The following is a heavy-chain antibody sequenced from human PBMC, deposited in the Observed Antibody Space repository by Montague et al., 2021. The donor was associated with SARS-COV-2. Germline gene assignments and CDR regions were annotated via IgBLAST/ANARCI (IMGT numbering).Heavy chain of an antibody. V-gene: IGHV4-34*01. CDR1: GGSFSGYY. J-gene: IGHJ4*02. D-gene: IGHD3-22*01. CDR2: INHSGSI. CDR3: ARGWGYYDSSGYLLFDY. Sequence: SETLSLTCAVYGGSFSGYYWSWIRQPPGKGLEWIGEINHSGSINYNPSLKSRVTISVDTSKNQFSLKLGSVTAADTAVYYCARGWGYYDSSGYLLFDYWGQGTLVTVSS.